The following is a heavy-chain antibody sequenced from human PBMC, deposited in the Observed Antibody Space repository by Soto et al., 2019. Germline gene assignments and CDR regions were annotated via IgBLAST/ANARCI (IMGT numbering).Heavy chain of an antibody. CDR2: IIPIFGTA. V-gene: IGHV1-69*13. CDR1: GGTFSSYA. CDR3: ASGYDFWSGYSTKKYYYGMDV. J-gene: IGHJ6*02. Sequence: SVKVSCKASGGTFSSYAISWVRQAPGQGLEWMGGIIPIFGTANYAQKFQGRVTITADESTSTAYMELSSLRSEDTAVYYCASGYDFWSGYSTKKYYYGMDVWGQGTTVTVSS. D-gene: IGHD3-3*01.